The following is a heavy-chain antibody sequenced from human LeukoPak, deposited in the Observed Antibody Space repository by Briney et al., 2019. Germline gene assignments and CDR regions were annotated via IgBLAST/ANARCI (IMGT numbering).Heavy chain of an antibody. Sequence: SETLSLTCTVSGGSISSYYWSWIRQPPGKELEWIGYIYYSGSTNYNPSLKNGVTISVDTSKSQFSLKLSSVTAADTAVYYCARGDGGSYGFDYWGEGTLVTVSS. CDR2: IYYSGST. CDR3: ARGDGGSYGFDY. J-gene: IGHJ4*02. V-gene: IGHV4-59*01. D-gene: IGHD1-26*01. CDR1: GGSISSYY.